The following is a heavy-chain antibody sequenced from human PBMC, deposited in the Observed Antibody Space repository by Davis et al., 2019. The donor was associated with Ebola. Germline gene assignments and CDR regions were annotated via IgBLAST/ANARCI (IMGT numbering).Heavy chain of an antibody. CDR1: GFTFSSYA. D-gene: IGHD3-22*01. CDR2: ISYDGSNK. CDR3: ARDRDYYDTSGYHPKGWFDY. Sequence: GESLKISCAASGFTFSSYAMHWVRQAPGKGLEWVAVISYDGSNKYYADSVKGRSTISRDNAKNSLYLQMNSLRVEDTAVYYCARDRDYYDTSGYHPKGWFDYWGQGTLVTVSS. V-gene: IGHV3-30*04. J-gene: IGHJ5*01.